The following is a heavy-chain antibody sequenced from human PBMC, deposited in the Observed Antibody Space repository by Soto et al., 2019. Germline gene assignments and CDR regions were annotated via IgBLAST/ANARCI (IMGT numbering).Heavy chain of an antibody. CDR2: INPNSGGT. D-gene: IGHD4-17*01. J-gene: IGHJ3*02. Sequence: ASVKVSCKASGYTFTGYYMHWVRQAPGQGLEWMGWINPNSGGTNYAQKFQGWVTMTRDTSISTAYMELSRLRSDDTAVYYCARGPRVTTRGDAFDIWGQGTMVTVSS. CDR1: GYTFTGYY. CDR3: ARGPRVTTRGDAFDI. V-gene: IGHV1-2*04.